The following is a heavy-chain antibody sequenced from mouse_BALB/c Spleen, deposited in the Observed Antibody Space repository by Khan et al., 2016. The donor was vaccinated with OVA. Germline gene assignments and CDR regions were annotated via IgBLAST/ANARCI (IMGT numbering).Heavy chain of an antibody. D-gene: IGHD1-1*01. J-gene: IGHJ2*01. Sequence: EVQLVESGPGLVKPSQSLSLTCTVTGYSITSGYAWNWIRQFPGNKLEWMGYISYSGVTSYTPSPKSRISITRDTSKNQFFLQLNSVTTEDTATYNCARGNYYGYYFDYWGQSTTLTVTS. CDR1: GYSITSGYA. V-gene: IGHV3-2*02. CDR3: ARGNYYGYYFDY. CDR2: ISYSGVT.